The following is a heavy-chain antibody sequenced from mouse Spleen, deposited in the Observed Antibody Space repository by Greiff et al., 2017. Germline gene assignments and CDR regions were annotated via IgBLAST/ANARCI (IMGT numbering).Heavy chain of an antibody. D-gene: IGHD1-1*01. V-gene: IGHV5-9-3*01. Sequence: EVQGVESGGGLVKLGGSLKLSCAASGFTFSSYAMSWVRQTPEKRLEWVATISSGGGNTYYPDSVKGRFTISRDNAKNTLYLQMSSLKSEDTAMYYCARQVVAPYWYFDVWGAGTTVTVSS. J-gene: IGHJ1*01. CDR1: GFTFSSYA. CDR2: ISSGGGNT. CDR3: ARQVVAPYWYFDV.